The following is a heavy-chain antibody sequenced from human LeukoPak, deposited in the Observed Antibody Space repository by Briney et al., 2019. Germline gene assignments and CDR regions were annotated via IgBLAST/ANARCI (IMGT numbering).Heavy chain of an antibody. CDR1: GYSFTSYW. J-gene: IGHJ6*02. Sequence: GESLKISCKGSGYSFTSYWIGWVRQMPGKGLEWMGIIYPGDSDTRYSPSFQGQVAISADKSISTAYLQWSSLKASDTAMYYCAGPENSSGYYYYGMDVWGQGTTVTVSS. CDR3: AGPENSSGYYYYGMDV. CDR2: IYPGDSDT. V-gene: IGHV5-51*01. D-gene: IGHD6-19*01.